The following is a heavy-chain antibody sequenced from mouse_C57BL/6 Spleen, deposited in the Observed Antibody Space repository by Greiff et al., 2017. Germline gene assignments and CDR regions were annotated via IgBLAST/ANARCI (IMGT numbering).Heavy chain of an antibody. D-gene: IGHD3-2*02. CDR1: GFTFSSYA. J-gene: IGHJ4*01. Sequence: EVQVVESGGGLVKPGGSLKLSCAASGFTFSSYAMSWVRQTPEKRLEWVATISDGGSYTYYPDNVKGRFTISRDNAKNNLYLQMSHLKSEDTAMYYCARQLRPLGYAMDYWGQGTSVTVSS. V-gene: IGHV5-4*01. CDR3: ARQLRPLGYAMDY. CDR2: ISDGGSYT.